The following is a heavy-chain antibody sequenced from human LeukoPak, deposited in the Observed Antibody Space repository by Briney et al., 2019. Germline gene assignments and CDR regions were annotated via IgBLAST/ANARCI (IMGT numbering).Heavy chain of an antibody. V-gene: IGHV3-66*01. Sequence: GGSLRLSCAASGFSVSNYYMHWVRQAPGKGLEWVSVIYSGGSIYYADSVKGRFIIPRDNSKNTLDLQLNSLRVEDTAVYYCAKEAFWPVGFDPWGQGTLVTVSS. CDR3: AKEAFWPVGFDP. D-gene: IGHD3-3*02. CDR1: GFSVSNYY. CDR2: IYSGGSI. J-gene: IGHJ5*02.